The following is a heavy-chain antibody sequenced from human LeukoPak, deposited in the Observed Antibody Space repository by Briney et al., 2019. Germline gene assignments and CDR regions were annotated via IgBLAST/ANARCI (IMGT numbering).Heavy chain of an antibody. CDR1: GFTFSSYS. CDR3: AKDGGYFDWLDAFDI. V-gene: IGHV3-23*01. CDR2: ISGSGGST. J-gene: IGHJ3*02. D-gene: IGHD3-9*01. Sequence: GGSLRLSCAASGFTFSSYSMNWVRQAPGKGLEWVSAISGSGGSTYYADSVKGRFTISRDNSKNTLYLQMNSLRAEDTAVYYCAKDGGYFDWLDAFDIWGQGTMVTVSS.